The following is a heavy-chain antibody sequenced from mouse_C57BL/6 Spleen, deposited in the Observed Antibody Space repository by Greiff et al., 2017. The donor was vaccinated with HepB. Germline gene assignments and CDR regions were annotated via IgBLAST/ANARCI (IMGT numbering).Heavy chain of an antibody. CDR2: ISSGGDYI. J-gene: IGHJ3*01. D-gene: IGHD1-1*01. CDR3: TRDRGITTVGPFAY. V-gene: IGHV5-9-1*02. Sequence: EVQGVESGECLVKPGGSLKLSCAASGFTFSSYAMSWVRQTPEKRLEWVAYISSGGDYIYYADTVKGRFTISRDNARNTLYLQMSSLKSEDTAMYYCTRDRGITTVGPFAYWGQGTLVTVSA. CDR1: GFTFSSYA.